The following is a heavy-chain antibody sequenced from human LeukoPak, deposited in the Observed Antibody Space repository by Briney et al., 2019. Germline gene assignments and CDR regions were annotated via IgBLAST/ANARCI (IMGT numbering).Heavy chain of an antibody. V-gene: IGHV4-39*07. CDR1: GDSINSGSFY. CDR2: IYHGGSTDSYSGST. Sequence: SETLSLTCSVSGDSINSGSFYWGWVRQPPGKGLEWIATIYHGGSTDSYSGSTYYKSSLRGRVTISIDPSTNQFSLKLSSVTGAGQAGYFWWRDGGVFGPWGQGTLVTVSS. D-gene: IGHD3-16*01. CDR3: WRDGGVFGP. J-gene: IGHJ5*02.